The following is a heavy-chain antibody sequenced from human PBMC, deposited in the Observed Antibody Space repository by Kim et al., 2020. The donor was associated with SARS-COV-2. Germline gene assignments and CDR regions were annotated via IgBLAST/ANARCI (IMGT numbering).Heavy chain of an antibody. V-gene: IGHV5-10-1*01. Sequence: YSPSFQGHVTISADKSISTAYLQWSSLKASDTAMYYCARGYVVGAAGMYYWGQGTLVTVSS. J-gene: IGHJ4*02. D-gene: IGHD6-13*01. CDR3: ARGYVVGAAGMYY.